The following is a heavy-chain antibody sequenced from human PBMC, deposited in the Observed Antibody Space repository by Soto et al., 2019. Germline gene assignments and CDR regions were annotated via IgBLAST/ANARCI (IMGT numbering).Heavy chain of an antibody. V-gene: IGHV3-23*01. D-gene: IGHD2-2*01. CDR3: AKDLSPIHIVVVPDLDY. CDR2: ISGSGGST. CDR1: GFTFSSYA. J-gene: IGHJ4*02. Sequence: GGSLRLSCAASGFTFSSYAMSWVRQAPGKGLEWVSAISGSGGSTYYADSVKGRFTISRDNSKNTLYLQMNSLRAEDTAVYYCAKDLSPIHIVVVPDLDYWGQGTLVTVSS.